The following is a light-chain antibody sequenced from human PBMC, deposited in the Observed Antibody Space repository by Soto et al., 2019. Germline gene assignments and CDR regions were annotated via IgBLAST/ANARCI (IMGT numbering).Light chain of an antibody. CDR3: QAWDSSAAHVV. V-gene: IGLV3-1*01. CDR2: QDN. CDR1: KLGDTY. Sequence: SYELTQPPSVSVSPGQTARITCSGDKLGDTYACWYQQKPGQSPVVVIYQDNKRPSGIPERFSGSNSGNTATLTISGTQTMDEADYYCQAWDSSAAHVVFGGGTKLTVL. J-gene: IGLJ2*01.